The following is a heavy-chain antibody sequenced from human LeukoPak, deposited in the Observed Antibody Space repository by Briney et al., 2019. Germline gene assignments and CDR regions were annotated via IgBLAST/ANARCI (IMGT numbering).Heavy chain of an antibody. CDR2: ISGSGGST. CDR1: GFTFSSYG. Sequence: GGSLRLSCAASGFTFSSYGMSWVRQAPGKGLEWVSAISGSGGSTYYADSVKGRFTISRDNSKNTLYLQMNSLRAEDAAVYYCAKEGPKGYDILTGYYRYWGQGTLVTVSS. V-gene: IGHV3-23*01. CDR3: AKEGPKGYDILTGYYRY. J-gene: IGHJ4*02. D-gene: IGHD3-9*01.